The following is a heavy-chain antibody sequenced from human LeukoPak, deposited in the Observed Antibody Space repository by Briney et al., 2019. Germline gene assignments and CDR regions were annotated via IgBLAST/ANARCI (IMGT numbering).Heavy chain of an antibody. CDR3: AKDPYYDSSGYSLYYFDY. V-gene: IGHV3-30-3*01. CDR1: GFTFSSYA. D-gene: IGHD3-22*01. J-gene: IGHJ4*02. CDR2: ISYDGSNK. Sequence: GGSLRLSCAASGFTFSSYAMHWVRQAPGKGLEWVAVISYDGSNKYYADSVKGRFTISRDNSKNTLYLQMNSLRAEDTAVYYCAKDPYYDSSGYSLYYFDYWGQGTLVTVSS.